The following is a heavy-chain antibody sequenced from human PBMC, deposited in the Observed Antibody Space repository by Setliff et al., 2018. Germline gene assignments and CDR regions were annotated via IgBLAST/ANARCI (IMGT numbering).Heavy chain of an antibody. Sequence: SVKVSCKASGGTFSNYDISWVRQAPGQGLEWMGGIIPIFGTTNYAQRFQGRVTITTDESTSTAYMELSSLRSEDTAVYYCARDLDYQYYYETSGRDAFDIWGLGTMVTVSS. CDR2: IIPIFGTT. J-gene: IGHJ3*02. CDR1: GGTFSNYD. V-gene: IGHV1-69*05. D-gene: IGHD3-22*01. CDR3: ARDLDYQYYYETSGRDAFDI.